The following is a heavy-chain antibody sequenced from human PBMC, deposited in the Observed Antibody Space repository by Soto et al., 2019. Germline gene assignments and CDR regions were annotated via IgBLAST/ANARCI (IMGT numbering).Heavy chain of an antibody. J-gene: IGHJ5*02. CDR2: IIPIFGTA. D-gene: IGHD6-6*01. CDR3: ARDWGIAARPAWFDP. Sequence: SVKVSCKASGGTFSSYAISWVRQAPGQGLEWMGGIIPIFGTANYAQKFQGRVTITADESTSTAYMELSSLRSEDTAVYYCARDWGIAARPAWFDPWGQGTLVTVSS. V-gene: IGHV1-69*13. CDR1: GGTFSSYA.